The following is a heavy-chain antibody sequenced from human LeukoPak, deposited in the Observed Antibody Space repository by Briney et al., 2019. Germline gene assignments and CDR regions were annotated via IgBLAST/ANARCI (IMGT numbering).Heavy chain of an antibody. J-gene: IGHJ5*02. V-gene: IGHV4-34*01. CDR3: ARGSRITIFGVVRKNWFDP. Sequence: SETLSLTCAVYGGSFSGHYWSWIRQPPGKGLEWIGEINHSGSTNYNPSLKSRVTISVDTSKNQFSLKLSSVTAADTAVYYCARGSRITIFGVVRKNWFDPWGQGTLVTVSS. CDR1: GGSFSGHY. D-gene: IGHD3-3*01. CDR2: INHSGST.